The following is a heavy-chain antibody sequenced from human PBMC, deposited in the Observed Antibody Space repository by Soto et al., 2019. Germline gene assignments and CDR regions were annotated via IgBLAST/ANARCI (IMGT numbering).Heavy chain of an antibody. V-gene: IGHV3-74*01. J-gene: IGHJ4*02. D-gene: IGHD3-3*01. CDR1: GFTFSSYW. Sequence: GGSLRLSCAASGFTFSSYWMHRVRQAPGKGLVWVSRINSDGSSTSYADSVKGRFTISRDNAKNTLYLQMNSLRAEDTAVYYCARGDRAYYDFWSGYYKFDYWGQGTLVTVSS. CDR3: ARGDRAYYDFWSGYYKFDY. CDR2: INSDGSST.